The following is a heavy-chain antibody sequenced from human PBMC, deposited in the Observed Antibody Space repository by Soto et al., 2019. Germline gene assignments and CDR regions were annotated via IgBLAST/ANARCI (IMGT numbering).Heavy chain of an antibody. Sequence: ASVKVSCKASGYTFTSYGISWVRQAPGQGLEWMGLLIPYNGDRIYAQKFQGRVILTTDTATNTAYMELGSLRSDDTAVYYCVRDASSGYRGWWDPWGEGTLVTVSS. CDR2: LIPYNGDR. V-gene: IGHV1-18*01. D-gene: IGHD5-12*01. J-gene: IGHJ5*02. CDR3: VRDASSGYRGWWDP. CDR1: GYTFTSYG.